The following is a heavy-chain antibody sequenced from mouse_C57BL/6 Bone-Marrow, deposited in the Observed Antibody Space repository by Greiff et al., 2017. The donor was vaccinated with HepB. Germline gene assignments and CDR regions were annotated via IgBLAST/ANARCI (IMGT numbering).Heavy chain of an antibody. CDR2: ISDGGSYT. J-gene: IGHJ2*01. CDR3: ARGHSSGYVGYVDY. V-gene: IGHV5-4*03. CDR1: GFTFSSYA. D-gene: IGHD3-2*02. Sequence: EVMLVESGGGLVKPGGSLKLSCAASGFTFSSYAMSWVRQTPEKRLEWVATISDGGSYTYYPDNVKGRFTISRDNAKNNLYLQMSHLKSEDTAMYYCARGHSSGYVGYVDYWGQGTTLTVSS.